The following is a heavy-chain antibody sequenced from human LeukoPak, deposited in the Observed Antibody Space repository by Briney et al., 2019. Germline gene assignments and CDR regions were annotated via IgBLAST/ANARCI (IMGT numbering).Heavy chain of an antibody. D-gene: IGHD3-10*01. Sequence: GGSLRLSCAASGFSFSSYWISWVRQAPGKGLEWVANIREDGSEKYYVDSVKGRFTISRDNAKNSLYLQMNSLRAEDTAVYYCAREFYGLGSFVDYWGQGTLVTVSS. CDR3: AREFYGLGSFVDY. J-gene: IGHJ4*02. CDR2: IREDGSEK. V-gene: IGHV3-7*01. CDR1: GFSFSSYW.